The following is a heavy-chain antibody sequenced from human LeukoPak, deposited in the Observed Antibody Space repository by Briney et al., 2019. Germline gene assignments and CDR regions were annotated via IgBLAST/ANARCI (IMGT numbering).Heavy chain of an antibody. CDR1: GGSISSSSHY. D-gene: IGHD3-22*01. CDR2: YYYVGSI. V-gene: IGHV4-39*01. Sequence: SESLSLTCAVYGGSISSSSHYWAWIRQPPGKGLELIGSYYYVGSIYYNPSLKSRVTISVDTSKNQFSLKLSSVTAADTAVYYCGRPYYDSSGYWGAFDIWGQGTMVTVSS. CDR3: GRPYYDSSGYWGAFDI. J-gene: IGHJ3*02.